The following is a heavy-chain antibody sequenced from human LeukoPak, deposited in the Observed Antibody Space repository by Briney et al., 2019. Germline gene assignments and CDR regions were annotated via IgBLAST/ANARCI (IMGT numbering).Heavy chain of an antibody. V-gene: IGHV4-34*01. CDR1: GGSFSGYY. D-gene: IGHD3-22*01. CDR3: ARRRYDDGSGYLD. CDR2: IYYSGST. J-gene: IGHJ1*01. Sequence: TSETLSLTCAVYGGSFSGYYWSWIRQPPGRGPEWIGSIYYSGSTYYNPSLKSRVSMSVDTTKNQFSLKLTSMTAADTAVCYCARRRYDDGSGYLDWGQGTLVIVS.